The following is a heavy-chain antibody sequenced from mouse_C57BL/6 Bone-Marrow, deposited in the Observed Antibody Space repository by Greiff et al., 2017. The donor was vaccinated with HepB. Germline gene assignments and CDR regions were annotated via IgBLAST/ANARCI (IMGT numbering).Heavy chain of an antibody. D-gene: IGHD2-4*01. CDR2: INPNNGGT. J-gene: IGHJ3*01. Sequence: VQLKQSGPELVKPGASVKISCKASGYTFTDYYMNWVKQSHGKSLEWIGDINPNNGGTSYNQKFKGKATLTVDKSSSTAYMELRSLTSEDSAVYYCARALIYYDYGAYWGQGTLVTVSA. V-gene: IGHV1-26*01. CDR3: ARALIYYDYGAY. CDR1: GYTFTDYY.